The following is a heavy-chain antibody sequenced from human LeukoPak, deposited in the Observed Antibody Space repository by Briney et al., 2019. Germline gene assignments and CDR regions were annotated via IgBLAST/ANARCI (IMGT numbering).Heavy chain of an antibody. Sequence: ASVKVSCKASGYTFSGYAVHWVRQAPEQRLKWMGWINAGNGHTKYSQNFQGRVTITRDSSANIVYMELSSLTSEDTAVYYCARGIWSATRVDYYLDNWGQGTLVTVSS. CDR1: GYTFSGYA. CDR3: ARGIWSATRVDYYLDN. J-gene: IGHJ4*02. V-gene: IGHV1-3*01. CDR2: INAGNGHT. D-gene: IGHD5-24*01.